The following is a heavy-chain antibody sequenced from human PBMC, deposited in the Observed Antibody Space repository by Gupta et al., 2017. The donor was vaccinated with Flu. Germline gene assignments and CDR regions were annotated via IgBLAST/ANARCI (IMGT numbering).Heavy chain of an antibody. J-gene: IGHJ2*01. Sequence: QVQVQQWGAGLLKPSETLSLTCAVYDWSFSGYYWSWIRQPPGKGLEWIGEINHGGSANYTPSLKSRVTISVDTSKKVFSLKLSSVTDADTAVYYCARGGLGIIMWYFDLWGRGTPVTVSS. V-gene: IGHV4-34*01. CDR2: INHGGSA. CDR1: DWSFSGYY. CDR3: ARGGLGIIMWYFDL. D-gene: IGHD3-16*01.